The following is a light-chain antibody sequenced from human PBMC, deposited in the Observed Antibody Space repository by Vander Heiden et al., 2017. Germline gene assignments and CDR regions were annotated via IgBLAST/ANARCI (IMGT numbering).Light chain of an antibody. CDR1: SSNVVSNT. V-gene: IGLV1-44*01. Sequence: TISCSGSSSNVVSNTVNWYRQLQGTAPKLLSYSNDQRPSGVPDRFSGSKSGTSASLAISGLQSEDEADYYCATWDDGLNGPVFGGGTKVTVV. CDR3: ATWDDGLNGPV. CDR2: SND. J-gene: IGLJ2*01.